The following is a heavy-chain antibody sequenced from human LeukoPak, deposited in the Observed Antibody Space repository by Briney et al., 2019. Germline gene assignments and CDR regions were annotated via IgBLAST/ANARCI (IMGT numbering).Heavy chain of an antibody. J-gene: IGHJ4*02. CDR2: IKSNAGGGTT. Sequence: GGSLRLSCAASGFTVTNAWMNWVRQAPGKWLEWVDRIKSNAGGGTTDYAARVKGRFTISRDDATNTMSLQMNSMKTEDTAVYYFTKDPRIARERGFDHWGQGTLVTVSS. D-gene: IGHD6-13*01. CDR1: GFTVTNAW. V-gene: IGHV3-15*01. CDR3: TKDPRIARERGFDH.